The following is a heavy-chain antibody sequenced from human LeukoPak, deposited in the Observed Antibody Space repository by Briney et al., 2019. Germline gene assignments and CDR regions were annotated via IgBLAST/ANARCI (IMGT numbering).Heavy chain of an antibody. J-gene: IGHJ4*02. D-gene: IGHD5-18*01. V-gene: IGHV4-61*01. Sequence: PSETLSLTCTVSGGTVSSGSYYWSWIRQPPGKGLEWIGYIYYSGSTNYNPSLKSRATISVDTSKNQFSLKLSSVTAADTAVYYCARARRGYSYGSPPDYWGQGTLVTVSS. CDR3: ARARRGYSYGSPPDY. CDR2: IYYSGST. CDR1: GGTVSSGSYY.